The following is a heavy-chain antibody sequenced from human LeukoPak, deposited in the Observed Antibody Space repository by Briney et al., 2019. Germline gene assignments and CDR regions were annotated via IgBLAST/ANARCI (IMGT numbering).Heavy chain of an antibody. D-gene: IGHD3-22*01. Sequence: GGSLRLSCVASGFPFSIYIMTWVRRAPGKGLEWISAITDSGATTYYADSVRGRFTISRDNSKNTLYLQMNSLRAEDTAVYYCAKDYDTSGYYYNYCYGMDVWGQGTTVTVSS. V-gene: IGHV3-23*01. CDR1: GFPFSIYI. CDR2: ITDSGATT. CDR3: AKDYDTSGYYYNYCYGMDV. J-gene: IGHJ6*02.